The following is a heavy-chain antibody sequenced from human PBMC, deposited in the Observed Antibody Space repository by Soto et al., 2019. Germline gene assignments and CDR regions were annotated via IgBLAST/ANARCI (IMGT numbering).Heavy chain of an antibody. CDR3: ARGPRAPPPHDYGMDV. Sequence: EVQLLESGGGLVQPGGSLRLSCAASGFTFSSHVMNWVRQAPGKGLEWVAAISGGGGTTYYGDSVEGRFTMSRDNSKNRLYLPMNSLRAEDTAIYYGARGPRAPPPHDYGMDVWGQGTTVTVSS. J-gene: IGHJ6*02. CDR1: GFTFSSHV. V-gene: IGHV3-23*01. CDR2: ISGGGGTT.